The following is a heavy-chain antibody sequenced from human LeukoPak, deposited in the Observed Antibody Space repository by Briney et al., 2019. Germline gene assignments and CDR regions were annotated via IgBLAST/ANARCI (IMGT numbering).Heavy chain of an antibody. CDR1: GYTFTSYG. D-gene: IGHD2-21*01. CDR3: ARSNRYCGGDCYSGY. J-gene: IGHJ4*02. CDR2: ISAYNGNT. V-gene: IGHV1-18*01. Sequence: ASVKVSCKASGYTFTSYGISWVRQAPGQGLEWMGWISAYNGNTNYAQTLQGRVTMTTDTSTSTAYMELRSLRSDDTAVYYCARSNRYCGGDCYSGYWGQGTLVTVSS.